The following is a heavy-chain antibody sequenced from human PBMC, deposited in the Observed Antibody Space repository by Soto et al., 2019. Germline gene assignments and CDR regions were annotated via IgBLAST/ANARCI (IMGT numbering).Heavy chain of an antibody. CDR1: GYTLTELS. Sequence: ASVKVSCKVSGYTLTELSMHWVRQAPGKGLEWMGGFDPEDGETIYAQKLQGRVTMNEDTSTDTTYMELSSLRSEDTAVYYCATVGDYADYYFDYWGQGTLVTVSS. J-gene: IGHJ4*02. D-gene: IGHD4-17*01. CDR2: FDPEDGET. CDR3: ATVGDYADYYFDY. V-gene: IGHV1-24*01.